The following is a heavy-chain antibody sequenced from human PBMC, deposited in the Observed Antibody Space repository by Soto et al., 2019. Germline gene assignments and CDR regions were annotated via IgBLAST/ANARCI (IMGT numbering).Heavy chain of an antibody. D-gene: IGHD3-22*01. V-gene: IGHV3-74*01. J-gene: IGHJ4*02. CDR2: INSDGSST. CDR3: TRFGTYYDTSGFLY. CDR1: GFTFSSNW. Sequence: GGSLRLSCAASGFTFSSNWMHWVRQAPGKGLVWVSRINSDGSSTDYADSVKGRFTISRDNAKSTLYLQMNSLRADDTAVYYCTRFGTYYDTSGFLYWGQGTLVTVSS.